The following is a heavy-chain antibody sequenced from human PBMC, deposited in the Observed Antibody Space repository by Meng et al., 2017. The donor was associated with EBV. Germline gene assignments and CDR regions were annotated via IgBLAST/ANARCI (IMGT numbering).Heavy chain of an antibody. J-gene: IGHJ4*02. Sequence: VQVVHAGGEVEEPGASGKGSCKASGYTFTSYGIRWVRQAPGQGLEWMGWISAYNGNTNYAQKLQGRVTMTTDTSTSTAYMELRSLRSDDTAVYYCARGLDYFDYWGQGTLVTVSS. CDR1: GYTFTSYG. V-gene: IGHV1-18*01. CDR3: ARGLDYFDY. CDR2: ISAYNGNT.